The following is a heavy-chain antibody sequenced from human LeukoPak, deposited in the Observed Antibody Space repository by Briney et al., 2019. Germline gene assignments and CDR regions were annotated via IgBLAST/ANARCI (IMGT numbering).Heavy chain of an antibody. V-gene: IGHV1-2*02. Sequence: GASVKVSCKASGYTFTDYYMHWVRQAPGQGLEWMGRIDPNSGGTDYAQKFQGRITMTTDTSINTAYMDLVRLTSDDTAVYYCAPGSMTYDYWGQGTLVTVSS. D-gene: IGHD3-10*01. J-gene: IGHJ4*02. CDR2: IDPNSGGT. CDR3: APGSMTYDY. CDR1: GYTFTDYY.